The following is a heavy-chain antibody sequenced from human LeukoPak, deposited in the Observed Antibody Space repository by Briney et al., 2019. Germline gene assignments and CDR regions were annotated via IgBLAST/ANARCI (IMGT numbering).Heavy chain of an antibody. Sequence: GSLRLSCAASGFTVSSNYMSWVRQAPGKGLEWVSVIYSGGSTYYADSVKGRFTISRDNSKNTLYLQMNSLRAEDTAVYYCARGVPYYYYMDVWGKGTTVTVSS. J-gene: IGHJ6*03. CDR3: ARGVPYYYYMDV. V-gene: IGHV3-53*01. D-gene: IGHD4/OR15-4a*01. CDR1: GFTVSSNY. CDR2: IYSGGST.